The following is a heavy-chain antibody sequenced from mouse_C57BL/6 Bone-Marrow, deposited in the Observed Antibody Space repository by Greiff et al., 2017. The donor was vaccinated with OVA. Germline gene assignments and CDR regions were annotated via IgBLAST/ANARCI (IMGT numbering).Heavy chain of an antibody. J-gene: IGHJ1*03. Sequence: QVQLQQPGAELVRPGSSVKLSCKASGYTFTSYWMHWVKQRPIQGLEWIGNIDPSDSETHYNQKFKDKATLTVDKSSSTAYMQRSSLTSEDSAVYYCARKMIYGNYKGYFDVWGTGTTVTVSS. CDR2: IDPSDSET. D-gene: IGHD2-1*01. CDR3: ARKMIYGNYKGYFDV. CDR1: GYTFTSYW. V-gene: IGHV1-52*01.